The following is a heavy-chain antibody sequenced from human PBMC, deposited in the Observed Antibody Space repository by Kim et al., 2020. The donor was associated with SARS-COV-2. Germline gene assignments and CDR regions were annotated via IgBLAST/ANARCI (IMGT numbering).Heavy chain of an antibody. D-gene: IGHD6-13*01. CDR3: ARDLGSSWYGGGWFDP. V-gene: IGHV4-59*01. CDR1: GGSISSYY. CDR2: IYYSGST. Sequence: SETLSLTCTVSGGSISSYYWSWIRQPPGKGLEWIGYIYYSGSTNYNPSLKSRVTISVDTSKNQFSLKLSSVTAADTAVYYCARDLGSSWYGGGWFDPWGQGTLVTVSS. J-gene: IGHJ5*02.